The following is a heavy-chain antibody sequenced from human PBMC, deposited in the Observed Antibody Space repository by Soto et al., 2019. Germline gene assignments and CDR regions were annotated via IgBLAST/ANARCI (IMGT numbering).Heavy chain of an antibody. Sequence: SETLSLTCTASVDSITTYYWSWIRQPAGKGLEWIGRIDTSGNTNYNPPLKSRVTMSVDTSKKQFSLKLTSVTAADTAVYYCARYSNNWFQTEGMDVWGQGTTVTV. D-gene: IGHD6-13*01. J-gene: IGHJ6*02. CDR1: VDSITTYY. V-gene: IGHV4-4*07. CDR2: IDTSGNT. CDR3: ARYSNNWFQTEGMDV.